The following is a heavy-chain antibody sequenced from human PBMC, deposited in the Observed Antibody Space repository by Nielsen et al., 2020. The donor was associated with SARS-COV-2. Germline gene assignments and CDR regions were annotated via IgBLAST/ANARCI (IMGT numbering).Heavy chain of an antibody. Sequence: GGSLRLSCTPSGFSFGEYGLTWVRQAPGKGLEWVGFIRGQVFGGAKEYAASVKDRFVITRDESKSIMYLQMNSLKTEDTAVYFCSRVRAGAFDLWGQGTMVTVSS. D-gene: IGHD6-25*01. CDR1: GFSFGEYG. CDR2: IRGQVFGGAK. J-gene: IGHJ3*01. CDR3: SRVRAGAFDL. V-gene: IGHV3-49*04.